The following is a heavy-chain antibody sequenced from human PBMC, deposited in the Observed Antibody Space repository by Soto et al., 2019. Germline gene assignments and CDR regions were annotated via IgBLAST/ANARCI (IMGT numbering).Heavy chain of an antibody. CDR3: ARDPYYDFWSGYYRSNYYFDY. Sequence: QVQLVQSGAEVKKPGASVKVSCKASGYTFTSYGISRVRQAPGQGLEWMGWISAYNGNTNYAQKLQGRVTMTTDTSTSTAYMELRSLRSDDTAVYYCARDPYYDFWSGYYRSNYYFDYWGQGTLVTVSS. J-gene: IGHJ4*02. V-gene: IGHV1-18*01. CDR2: ISAYNGNT. D-gene: IGHD3-3*01. CDR1: GYTFTSYG.